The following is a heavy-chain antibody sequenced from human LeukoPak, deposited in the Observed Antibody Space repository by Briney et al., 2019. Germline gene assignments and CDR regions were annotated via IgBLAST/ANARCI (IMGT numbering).Heavy chain of an antibody. J-gene: IGHJ4*02. D-gene: IGHD1-26*01. CDR1: GYTFTGYY. Sequence: ASVEVSCKASGYTFTGYYMHWVRQAPGQGLEWMGWINPNSGGTNYAQKFQGRVTMTRDTSISTAYMELSRLRSDDTAVYYCARTPLKGVGASDYWGQGTLVTVSS. V-gene: IGHV1-2*02. CDR3: ARTPLKGVGASDY. CDR2: INPNSGGT.